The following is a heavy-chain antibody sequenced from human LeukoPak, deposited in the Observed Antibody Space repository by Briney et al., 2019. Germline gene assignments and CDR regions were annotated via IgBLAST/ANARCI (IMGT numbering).Heavy chain of an antibody. CDR1: GGSISSYY. V-gene: IGHV4-4*07. CDR3: ARESVTTSYYYYYMDV. Sequence: PSETLSLTCTVSGGSISSYYWSWIRQPAGKGLEWIGRIYTSGSTNYNPSLKSRVTMPVDTSKNQFSLKLSSVTAADTAVYYCARESVTTSYYYYYMDVWGKGTTVTISS. J-gene: IGHJ6*03. D-gene: IGHD4-17*01. CDR2: IYTSGST.